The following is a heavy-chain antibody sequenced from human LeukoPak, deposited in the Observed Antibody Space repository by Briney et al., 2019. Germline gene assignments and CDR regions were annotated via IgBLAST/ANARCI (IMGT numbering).Heavy chain of an antibody. CDR3: AKDFCCGSYSSGAFDI. CDR2: IYSGGST. J-gene: IGHJ3*02. Sequence: GGSLRLSCAASGFTVSSNYMSWVRQAPGKGLEWVSVIYSGGSTYYADSVKGRFTISRHNSKNTLYLQMNSLRAEDTAVYYCAKDFCCGSYSSGAFDIWGQGTMVTVSS. V-gene: IGHV3-53*04. D-gene: IGHD1-26*01. CDR1: GFTVSSNY.